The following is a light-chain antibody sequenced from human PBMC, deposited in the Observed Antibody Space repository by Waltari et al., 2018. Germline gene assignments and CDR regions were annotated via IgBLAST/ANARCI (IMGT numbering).Light chain of an antibody. CDR3: MQGIHLPRT. V-gene: IGKV2-29*02. CDR2: EVS. Sequence: DIVMTQTPLSLSVTPGQPASISCKSSQSLLHSDVKTFLYWYLQKPGQSPQLLIYEVSSRLSGVPDRFSGSGSGTDFTLKISRVEAEDVGVYYCMQGIHLPRTFGQGTKVEIK. CDR1: QSLLHSDVKTF. J-gene: IGKJ1*01.